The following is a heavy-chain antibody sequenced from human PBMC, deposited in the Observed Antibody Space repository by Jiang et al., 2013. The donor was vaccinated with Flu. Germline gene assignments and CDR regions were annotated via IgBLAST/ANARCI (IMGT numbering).Heavy chain of an antibody. Sequence: SGAEVKKPGASVKVSCKASGYTFTSYAMHWVRQAPGQRLEWMGWINAGNGNTKYSQKFQGRVTITRDTSASTAYMELSSLRSEDTAVYYCARGGPRSAPDFDYWGQGTLVTVSS. CDR3: ARGGPRSAPDFDY. J-gene: IGHJ4*02. CDR2: INAGNGNT. CDR1: GYTFTSYA. D-gene: IGHD3-10*01. V-gene: IGHV1-3*01.